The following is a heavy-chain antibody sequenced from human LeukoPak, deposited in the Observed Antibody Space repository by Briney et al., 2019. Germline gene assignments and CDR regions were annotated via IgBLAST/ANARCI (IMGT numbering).Heavy chain of an antibody. CDR1: GGSISSGDYY. D-gene: IGHD2-2*01. CDR2: IYYSGST. J-gene: IGHJ5*02. CDR3: ASSIVVVPAAMGYWFDP. Sequence: KPSETLSLTCTVSGGSISSGDYYWSWIRQPPGKGLEWIGYIYYSGSTYYNPSLKSRVTISVDTSKNQFSLKLSSVTAADTAVYYCASSIVVVPAAMGYWFDPWGQGTLVTVSS. V-gene: IGHV4-30-4*08.